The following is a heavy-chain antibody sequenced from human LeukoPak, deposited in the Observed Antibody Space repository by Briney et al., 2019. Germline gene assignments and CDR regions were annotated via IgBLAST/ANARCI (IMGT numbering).Heavy chain of an antibody. CDR2: ISGIGSTI. J-gene: IGHJ4*02. CDR3: ARDSGGQPFDY. CDR1: GFTFSSYE. V-gene: IGHV3-48*03. D-gene: IGHD4-23*01. Sequence: GGSLRLSCAASGFTFSSYEMNWVRQAPGKGLEWVSYISGIGSTIYYADSVRGRFTISRDNAKNSLYLQMNSLRVEDTAIYYCARDSGGQPFDYWGQGTLVTVSS.